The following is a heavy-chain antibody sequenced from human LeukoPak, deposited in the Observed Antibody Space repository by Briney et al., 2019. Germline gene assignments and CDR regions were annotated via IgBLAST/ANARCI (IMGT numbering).Heavy chain of an antibody. CDR1: GFTFSSYG. CDR3: AKGRVRGVINSYYFDY. J-gene: IGHJ4*02. CDR2: ISYDGSNK. V-gene: IGHV3-30*18. D-gene: IGHD3-10*01. Sequence: GGSLRLSCAASGFTFSSYGMHWVRHAPGKGLEWVAVISYDGSNKYYADSVKGRFTISRDNSKNTLYLQMNSPRAEDTAVYYCAKGRVRGVINSYYFDYWGQGTLVTVSS.